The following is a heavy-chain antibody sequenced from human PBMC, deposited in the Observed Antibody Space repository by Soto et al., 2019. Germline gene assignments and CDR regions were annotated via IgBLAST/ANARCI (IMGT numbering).Heavy chain of an antibody. V-gene: IGHV1-18*01. Sequence: ASVKVSCKASGYTFTSYGISWVRQAPGQGLEWMGWISAYNGNTNYAQKLQGRVTMTTDTSTSTAYMELRSLRSDDTAVYYCARDIPIVLMVYAPTDFDAFDIWGQGTMVTVSS. CDR2: ISAYNGNT. J-gene: IGHJ3*02. D-gene: IGHD2-8*01. CDR3: ARDIPIVLMVYAPTDFDAFDI. CDR1: GYTFTSYG.